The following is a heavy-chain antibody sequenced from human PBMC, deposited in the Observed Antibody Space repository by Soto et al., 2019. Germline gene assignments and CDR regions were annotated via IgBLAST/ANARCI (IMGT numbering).Heavy chain of an antibody. J-gene: IGHJ6*02. CDR1: GYSFPNYW. V-gene: IGHV5-51*01. CDR2: IYPGDSDT. Sequence: GESLKISCKGSGYSFPNYWIGWVRQMPGKGLEWMGIIYPGDSDTRYSPSFQGQVTISADKSISTAYLQWSSLKASDTAMYYCSRHMAPAATYVMDVWGQGSSVTGSS. CDR3: SRHMAPAATYVMDV. D-gene: IGHD2-2*01.